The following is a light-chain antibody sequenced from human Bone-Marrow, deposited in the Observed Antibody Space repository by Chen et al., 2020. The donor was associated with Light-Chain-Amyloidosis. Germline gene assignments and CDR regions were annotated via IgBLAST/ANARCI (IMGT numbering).Light chain of an antibody. J-gene: IGKJ4*01. CDR2: GSS. CDR1: QTISSNY. CDR3: QQYGTSPLT. Sequence: IVLTQSPGTLSLSPGEGANLSCRATQTISSNYLTWYQQKFGQAPRLLIYGSSSRAPGIPARFTGSGSGTDFTLTINRLEPEDFAMYYCQQYGTSPLTFGGGTKVEIK. V-gene: IGKV3-20*01.